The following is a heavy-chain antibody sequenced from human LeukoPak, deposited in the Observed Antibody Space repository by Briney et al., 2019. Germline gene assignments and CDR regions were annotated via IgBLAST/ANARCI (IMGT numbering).Heavy chain of an antibody. CDR2: ISWNSGST. Sequence: PGRSLRLSCEASGYTFDDYAMHWVQQAPGKGLGWVSAISWNSGSTGYADSVKGRFTISRDNGKNSLYLQMNSLRTEDTALYYCAKGHTYGLGESYLDFWGQGTLVSVSS. V-gene: IGHV3-9*01. CDR1: GYTFDDYA. CDR3: AKGHTYGLGESYLDF. J-gene: IGHJ4*02. D-gene: IGHD5-18*01.